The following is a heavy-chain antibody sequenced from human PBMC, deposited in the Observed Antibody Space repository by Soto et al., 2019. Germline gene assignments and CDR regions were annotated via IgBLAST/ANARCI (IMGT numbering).Heavy chain of an antibody. J-gene: IGHJ4*02. CDR2: ISAYNDNT. CDR3: ARGKIQSGFDY. CDR1: GYTFTSYG. Sequence: ASVKVSCKASGYTFTSYGLNGVRQAPGQGVEWMGWISAYNDNTNYAPKVQGRVNVTIDTSSTTGYMELRSVKSDDTAVYYCARGKIQSGFDYWGKGTLVTVSS. D-gene: IGHD3-3*01. V-gene: IGHV1-18*04.